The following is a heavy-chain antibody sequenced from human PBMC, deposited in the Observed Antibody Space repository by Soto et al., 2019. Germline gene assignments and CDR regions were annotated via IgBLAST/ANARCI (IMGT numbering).Heavy chain of an antibody. D-gene: IGHD2-15*01. J-gene: IGHJ4*02. V-gene: IGHV3-30*18. Sequence: ESGGGVVQPGGSLRLSCATSGFRLRSYAMHWVRQAPGKGLEWVALMSYDESKKYYADSVKGRFTISRDTSKNTLVLEMNNLRVEDTAVYYCAKDRRDGDFMHILVVVFWGQGALVTVSS. CDR1: GFRLRSYA. CDR2: MSYDESKK. CDR3: AKDRRDGDFMHILVVVF.